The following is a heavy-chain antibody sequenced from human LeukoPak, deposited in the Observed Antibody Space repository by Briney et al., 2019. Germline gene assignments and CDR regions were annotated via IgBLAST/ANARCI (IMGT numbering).Heavy chain of an antibody. Sequence: GGSLRLSCAASGFTFSNYAMSWVGQAPGKGLVWVSRIYIDGSSTNYADSVKGRFTISRDNAKNTLYLQMDGLRADDTAVYYCARGASARQDFWGQGTLVTVSS. CDR1: GFTFSNYA. CDR2: IYIDGSST. D-gene: IGHD2-2*01. J-gene: IGHJ1*01. V-gene: IGHV3-74*01. CDR3: ARGASARQDF.